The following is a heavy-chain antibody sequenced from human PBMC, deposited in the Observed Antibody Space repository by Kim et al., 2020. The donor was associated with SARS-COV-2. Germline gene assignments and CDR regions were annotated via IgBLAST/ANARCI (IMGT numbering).Heavy chain of an antibody. J-gene: IGHJ6*03. Sequence: ADSVEGRFTISRDNSRNTLYLRMNSLRAEDTAVYYCARKGELDYYYYMDVWGKGTTVTVSS. D-gene: IGHD3-16*01. CDR3: ARKGELDYYYYMDV. V-gene: IGHV3-30*07.